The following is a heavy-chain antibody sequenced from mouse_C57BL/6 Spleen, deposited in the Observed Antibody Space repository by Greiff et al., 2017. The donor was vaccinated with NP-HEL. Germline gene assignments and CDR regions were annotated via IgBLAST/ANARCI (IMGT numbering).Heavy chain of an antibody. CDR3: ASGGLRPDWYFDV. Sequence: QVQLQQPGAELVMPGASVKLSCKASGYTFTSYWMHWVKQRPGQGLEWIGEIDPSDSYTNFNQKFKGKSTLTVDKSSSTAYMQLSSLTSEDSAVYYCASGGLRPDWYFDVWGTGTTVTVSS. J-gene: IGHJ1*03. V-gene: IGHV1-69*01. CDR1: GYTFTSYW. CDR2: IDPSDSYT. D-gene: IGHD2-4*01.